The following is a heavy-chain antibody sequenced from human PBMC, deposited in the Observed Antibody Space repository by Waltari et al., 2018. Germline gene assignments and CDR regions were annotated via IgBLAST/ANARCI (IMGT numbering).Heavy chain of an antibody. CDR1: GGSFSVSY. J-gene: IGHJ4*02. Sequence: QVQLQQWGAGLLKPSETLSLTCAVYGGSFSVSYWSWIRQPPGKGLEWIGEINHSGSTNYNPSRKSRVTISVDTSKNQFSLKLSSVTAADTAVYYCARDGMGRQLWLKGSYFDYWGQGTLVTVSS. D-gene: IGHD5-18*01. CDR3: ARDGMGRQLWLKGSYFDY. CDR2: INHSGST. V-gene: IGHV4-34*01.